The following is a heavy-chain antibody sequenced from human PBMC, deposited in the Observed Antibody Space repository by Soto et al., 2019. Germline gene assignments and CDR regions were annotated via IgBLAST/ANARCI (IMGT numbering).Heavy chain of an antibody. CDR3: AGVVVATAGNILGY. V-gene: IGHV3-74*01. J-gene: IGHJ4*02. Sequence: HPGGSLRLSCAASGFTVSTHWMHWVRQLPGKGQVWVSRISSDGRTTNYADSVKGRFTISRDNAKNTLYLQMNGLRAEDTAVYFCAGVVVATAGNILGYWVQGVLVTVSS. CDR2: ISSDGRTT. D-gene: IGHD2-15*01. CDR1: GFTVSTHW.